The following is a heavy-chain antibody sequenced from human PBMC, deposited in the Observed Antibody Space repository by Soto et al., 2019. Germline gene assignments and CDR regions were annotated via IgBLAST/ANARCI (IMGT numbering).Heavy chain of an antibody. V-gene: IGHV3-7*01. Sequence: PGGSLRLSCAASGFTFSSYCMSWVRQAPGKGLEWVANIKQDGSEKYYVDSVKGRFTISRDNAKNSLYLQMHSLRAEDTAVYYCANIGDGLIGLWFGEDYYYMDVWGKGTTVTVSS. D-gene: IGHD3-10*01. CDR3: ANIGDGLIGLWFGEDYYYMDV. CDR1: GFTFSSYC. J-gene: IGHJ6*03. CDR2: IKQDGSEK.